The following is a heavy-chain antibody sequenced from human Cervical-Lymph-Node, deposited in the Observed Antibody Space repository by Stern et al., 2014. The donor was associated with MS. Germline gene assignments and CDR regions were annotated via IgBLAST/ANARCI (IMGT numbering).Heavy chain of an antibody. J-gene: IGHJ4*02. CDR3: AKEAPHFDY. V-gene: IGHV3-30*18. CDR1: GFTFSSYG. CDR2: ISYDGSNK. Sequence: VQLVESGGGVVQPGRSLRLSCAASGFTFSSYGMHWVRQAPGKGLAWVAVISYDGSNKYYADSVKGRFTISRDNSKNTLYLQMNSLRAEDTAVYYCAKEAPHFDYWGQGTLVTVSS.